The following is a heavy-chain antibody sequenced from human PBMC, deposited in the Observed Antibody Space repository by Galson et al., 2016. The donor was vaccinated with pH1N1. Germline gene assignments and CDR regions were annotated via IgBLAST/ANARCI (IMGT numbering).Heavy chain of an antibody. Sequence: SLRLSCAASGFIFSDHWMSWVRQAPDKGLEWVANTNQDGSQKYYVDSVRGRLTISRDNAKNSVSLQMNSLRPDDTGVYYCVRAIGAAASFWGQGTLVTVSS. J-gene: IGHJ4*02. CDR2: TNQDGSQK. D-gene: IGHD6-13*01. CDR3: VRAIGAAASF. CDR1: GFIFSDHW. V-gene: IGHV3-7*01.